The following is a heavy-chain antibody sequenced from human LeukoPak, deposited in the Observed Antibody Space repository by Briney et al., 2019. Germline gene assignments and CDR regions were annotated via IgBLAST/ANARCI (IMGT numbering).Heavy chain of an antibody. V-gene: IGHV3-23*01. CDR3: ARVTVTTFSPTDYMDV. D-gene: IGHD4-17*01. J-gene: IGHJ6*03. Sequence: PGGSLRLSCAASGFTFGSYAMSWVRQAPGKGLEWVSVISGSGVGTYYADSVKGRFTISRDNSKNTLYLQMNSLRAEDTAVYYCARVTVTTFSPTDYMDVWGKGTTVTISS. CDR1: GFTFGSYA. CDR2: ISGSGVGT.